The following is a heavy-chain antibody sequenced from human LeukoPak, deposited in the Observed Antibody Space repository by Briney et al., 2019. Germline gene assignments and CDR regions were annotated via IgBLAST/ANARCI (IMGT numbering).Heavy chain of an antibody. CDR2: IIPIFGTA. CDR1: GGTFSSYA. Sequence: SVKVSCKASGGTFSSYAISWVRQAPGQGLEWVGRIIPIFGTANYAQKFQGRVALTTDESTSTAYMELSSLRSEDTAVYYCARDPTYCGGDCSQYYWGQGTLVTVSS. J-gene: IGHJ4*02. D-gene: IGHD2-21*02. V-gene: IGHV1-69*05. CDR3: ARDPTYCGGDCSQYY.